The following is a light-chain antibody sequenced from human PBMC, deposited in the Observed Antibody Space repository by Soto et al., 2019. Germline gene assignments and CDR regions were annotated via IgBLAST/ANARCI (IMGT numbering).Light chain of an antibody. CDR3: QQRSNRPQT. J-gene: IGKJ1*01. CDR2: NXS. Sequence: IVLTQSRATLSLSPGYSAALSCRASQSVSSCLAGCQQKPGEAPRLXXDNXSNRATGSPARLSGSGSATDFTLTISRLEPEDFAVYYCQQRSNRPQTFGQGTKVDI. V-gene: IGKV3-11*01. CDR1: QSVSSC.